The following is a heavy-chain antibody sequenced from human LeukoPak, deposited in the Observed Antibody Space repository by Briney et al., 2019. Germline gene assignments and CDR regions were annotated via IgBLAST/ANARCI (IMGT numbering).Heavy chain of an antibody. CDR1: GFTFRSYG. Sequence: GGSLRLSCAASGFTFRSYGMHWVRQAPGKGLEWVAFITYDGINKYYTDSVKGRFTISRDNSKNTLYLLMNSLRAEDTAVYYCESYGSGSFPGYWGQGTLVTVSS. CDR2: ITYDGINK. CDR3: ESYGSGSFPGY. J-gene: IGHJ4*02. D-gene: IGHD3-10*01. V-gene: IGHV3-30*02.